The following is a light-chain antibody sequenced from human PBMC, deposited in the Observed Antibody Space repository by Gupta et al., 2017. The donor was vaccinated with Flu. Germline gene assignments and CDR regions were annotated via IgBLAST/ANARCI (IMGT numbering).Light chain of an antibody. CDR1: SGSVSTNYY. V-gene: IGLV8-61*01. CDR3: AQYLSSGISV. CDR2: SKN. Sequence: QTVVTQEPSFSVSPGETVTLTCGLNSGSVSTNYYPSWYQQTPGQPPRTLIYSKNTRSSGVPGRFFASFVGNTAALTITGAEADDESYYYYAQYLSSGISVFGGGTKLTVL. J-gene: IGLJ3*02.